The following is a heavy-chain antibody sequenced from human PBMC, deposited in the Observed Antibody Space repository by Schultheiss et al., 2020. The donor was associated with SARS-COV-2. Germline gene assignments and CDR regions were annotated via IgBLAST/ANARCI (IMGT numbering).Heavy chain of an antibody. CDR3: AKGGHFSFFDY. J-gene: IGHJ4*02. CDR2: ISSDGSRT. Sequence: GGSLRLSCAASGFTFSSYAMHWVRQAPGKGLVWVSRISSDGSRTSYADSVKGRFTISRDNAKNSLYLQMNSLRAEDSAVYYCAKGGHFSFFDYWGQGSLVTVSS. V-gene: IGHV3-74*01. CDR1: GFTFSSYA. D-gene: IGHD3-16*02.